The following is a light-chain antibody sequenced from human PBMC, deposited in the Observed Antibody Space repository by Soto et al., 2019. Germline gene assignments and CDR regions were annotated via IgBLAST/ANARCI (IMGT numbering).Light chain of an antibody. CDR1: QSVSSSN. Sequence: DIVLTQSPGTLSLSPGERATLSCRASQSVSSSNLAWYQQNPGQAPWLLISGTSSRATGVPDRFSGSASGTAFPLTSSRLEPVDFGVYYWLLYGSSPNPFGQGTKLESK. V-gene: IGKV3-20*01. CDR2: GTS. CDR3: LLYGSSPNP. J-gene: IGKJ2*01.